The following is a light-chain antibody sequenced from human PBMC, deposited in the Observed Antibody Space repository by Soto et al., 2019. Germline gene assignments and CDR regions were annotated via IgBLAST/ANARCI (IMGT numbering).Light chain of an antibody. CDR2: GAS. Sequence: ESVLTQSPGTLSLSPGERATLSCRTSQSVIRNYLAWYQQTPGRSPRLLIYGASNRATGIPDRFSGSGSGTDFTLTISGLEAEDFAVYYCQQYYSTLALTSGRGTKVEIK. CDR3: QQYYSTLALT. CDR1: QSVIRNY. V-gene: IGKV3-20*01. J-gene: IGKJ4*01.